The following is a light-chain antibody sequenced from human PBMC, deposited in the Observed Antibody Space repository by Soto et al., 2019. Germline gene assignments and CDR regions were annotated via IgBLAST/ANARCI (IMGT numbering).Light chain of an antibody. CDR3: QQTYSTPRT. Sequence: IQMTQSPSSLSASFGDMVTISFRASQSIATYLNWYQQKPGKAPNLLIYEASSLQSGVPSGFSGTGSGTDFTLTISSLQPEDFATYYCQQTYSTPRTFGQGTKVDIK. CDR2: EAS. CDR1: QSIATY. J-gene: IGKJ1*01. V-gene: IGKV1-39*01.